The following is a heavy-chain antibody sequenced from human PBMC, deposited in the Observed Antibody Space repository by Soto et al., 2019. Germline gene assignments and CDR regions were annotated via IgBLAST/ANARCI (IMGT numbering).Heavy chain of an antibody. J-gene: IGHJ6*03. CDR3: AKDGILTGYPYYCYMDV. CDR1: GFTFDDYA. Sequence: VQLVESGGGLVQPGRSLRLSCAASGFTFDDYAMHWVRQAPGKGLEWVSGISWNSGSIGYADSVKGRFTISRDNAKNSLYLQMNSLRAEDTALYYCAKDGILTGYPYYCYMDVWGKGTTVTVSS. D-gene: IGHD3-9*01. V-gene: IGHV3-9*01. CDR2: ISWNSGSI.